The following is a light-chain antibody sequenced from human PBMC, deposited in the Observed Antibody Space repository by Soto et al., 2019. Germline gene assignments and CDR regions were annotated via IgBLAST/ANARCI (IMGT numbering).Light chain of an antibody. CDR1: QSISSY. V-gene: IGKV1-39*01. CDR3: QQSYSTPHT. CDR2: AAS. J-gene: IGKJ1*01. Sequence: DIQMTQSPSSLSASVGDRVTITCRASQSISSYLNWYQQKPGKAPKLLIYAASSLQSGVPSRFSGSGSGTDFTLTISSLQPEDFATYSCQQSYSTPHTFGQGTKVEIK.